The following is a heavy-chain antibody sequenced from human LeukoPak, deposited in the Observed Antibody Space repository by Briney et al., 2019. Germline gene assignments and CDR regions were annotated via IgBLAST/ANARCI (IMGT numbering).Heavy chain of an antibody. J-gene: IGHJ4*02. CDR3: ASPGIDFWSGYYNPNYFDY. CDR2: ISSSGSTI. Sequence: GGSLRLSCAASGFTFSSYEMNWVRQAPGKGLEGVSYISSSGSTIYYADSVKGRFTISRDNAKNSLYLQMNSLRAEDTAVYYCASPGIDFWSGYYNPNYFDYWGQGTLVTVSS. V-gene: IGHV3-48*03. D-gene: IGHD3-3*01. CDR1: GFTFSSYE.